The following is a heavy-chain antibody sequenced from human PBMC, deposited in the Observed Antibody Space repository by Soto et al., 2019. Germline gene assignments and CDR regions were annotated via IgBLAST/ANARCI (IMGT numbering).Heavy chain of an antibody. CDR3: ARSGDNYNRLDY. Sequence: GGSLRLSCEGSGFTFSDYYISWIRQAPGKGLEWISYSSNSGTFSRYADSVKGRFSISRDNTKNLLYLQMNSLRAEDTAVYYCARSGDNYNRLDYWGQGTPVTVCS. D-gene: IGHD1-1*01. J-gene: IGHJ4*02. CDR1: GFTFSDYY. CDR2: SSNSGTFS. V-gene: IGHV3-11*06.